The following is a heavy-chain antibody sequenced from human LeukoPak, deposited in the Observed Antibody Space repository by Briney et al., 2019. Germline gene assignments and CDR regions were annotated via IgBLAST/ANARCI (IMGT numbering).Heavy chain of an antibody. CDR1: GLTFSGYW. J-gene: IGHJ4*02. V-gene: IGHV3-7*04. Sequence: GGSLRLSCAASGLTFSGYWMNWVRQAPGKGLEWVANIKPDGSEKYYVDSVKGRFTISRDNAKNSLYLQMTSLRAEDTAVYHCARGSGDYSGQGTLVTVSS. CDR3: ARGSGDY. CDR2: IKPDGSEK.